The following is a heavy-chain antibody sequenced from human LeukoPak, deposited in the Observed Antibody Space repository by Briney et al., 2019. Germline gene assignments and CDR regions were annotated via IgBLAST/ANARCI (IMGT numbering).Heavy chain of an antibody. J-gene: IGHJ6*02. D-gene: IGHD3-22*01. Sequence: GASVTVSCKASGGTFSSYAISWVRQAPGQGLEWMGGIIPIFGTANYAQKFQGRVTITADESTSTAYMELSSLRSEDTAVYYCARVVIDSSYYYYGMDVWGQGTTVTVSS. CDR3: ARVVIDSSYYYYGMDV. V-gene: IGHV1-69*13. CDR1: GGTFSSYA. CDR2: IIPIFGTA.